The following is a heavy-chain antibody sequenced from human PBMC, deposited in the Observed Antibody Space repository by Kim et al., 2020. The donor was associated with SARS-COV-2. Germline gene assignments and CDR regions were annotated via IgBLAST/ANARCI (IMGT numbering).Heavy chain of an antibody. V-gene: IGHV3-21*01. CDR3: ATAVSVPGGLDV. CDR2: MTSRTDYR. Sequence: GGSLRLSCLTSGFTLSSYNMNWVRQAPGKGLEWVSSMTSRTDYRSYADSVKGRFTIYRDNGKNSLYLYMSNLRAEDTAVYYCATAVSVPGGLDVWDQGTT. CDR1: GFTLSSYN. J-gene: IGHJ6*02.